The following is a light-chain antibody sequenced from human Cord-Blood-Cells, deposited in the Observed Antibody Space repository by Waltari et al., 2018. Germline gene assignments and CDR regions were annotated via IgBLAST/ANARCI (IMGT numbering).Light chain of an antibody. V-gene: IGKV3-15*01. Sequence: EIVMTQSPATLSVSPGERATLSCRASQSVSSNLAWYQQKPGQAPRLLIYGASTRATGIPARVSGSGSGTDFTLTISSLQSEDFAVYYCQQYNNWPPLFTFGPGTKVDIK. CDR3: QQYNNWPPLFT. CDR2: GAS. J-gene: IGKJ3*01. CDR1: QSVSSN.